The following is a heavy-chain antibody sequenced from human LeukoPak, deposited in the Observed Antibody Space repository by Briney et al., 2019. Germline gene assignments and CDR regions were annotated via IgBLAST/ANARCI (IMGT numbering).Heavy chain of an antibody. Sequence: GGSLRLSCAASGFTFSKSDMIWVRQAPGKGLEWVSIISASGATTFYADSVRGRFTISRDNAMNSLYLQMNSLRAEDTAIYYCARSLPYGTTWYGRSDFWGQGTLVTVSS. D-gene: IGHD6-13*01. CDR3: ARSLPYGTTWYGRSDF. J-gene: IGHJ4*02. CDR1: GFTFSKSD. CDR2: ISASGATT. V-gene: IGHV3-23*01.